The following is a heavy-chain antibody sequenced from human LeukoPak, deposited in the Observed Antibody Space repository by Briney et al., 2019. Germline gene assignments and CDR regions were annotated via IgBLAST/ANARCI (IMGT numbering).Heavy chain of an antibody. CDR3: ARDPATLGLSLDY. CDR1: GFTFSRYS. J-gene: IGHJ4*02. CDR2: ISSSSSYI. V-gene: IGHV3-21*01. Sequence: GGSLILSCAASGFTFSRYSMNWVRQAPGKGLEWVSSISSSSSYIYYADSVKGRFTISRDNAKNSLYLQMNSPRAEDTAVYYCARDPATLGLSLDYWGQGTLVTVSS.